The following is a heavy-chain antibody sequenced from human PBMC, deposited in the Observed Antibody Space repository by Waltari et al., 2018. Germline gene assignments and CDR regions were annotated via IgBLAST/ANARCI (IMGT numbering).Heavy chain of an antibody. Sequence: QVQLVQSGAEVKKPGSTVKVSCKASGGPFSSYAIRWVRHAPGQGLEWMGRIIPIFGTANYAQKFQGRVTITADKSTSTAYMELSSLRSEDTAVYYCARDRGIAAYWYFDLWGRGTLVTVSS. D-gene: IGHD6-25*01. V-gene: IGHV1-69*08. CDR3: ARDRGIAAYWYFDL. CDR2: IIPIFGTA. CDR1: GGPFSSYA. J-gene: IGHJ2*01.